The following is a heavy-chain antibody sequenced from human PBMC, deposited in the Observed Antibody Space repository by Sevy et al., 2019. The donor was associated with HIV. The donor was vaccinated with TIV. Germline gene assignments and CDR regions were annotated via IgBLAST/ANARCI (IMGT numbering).Heavy chain of an antibody. J-gene: IGHJ4*02. CDR3: ARDRGSGKNVFFDY. V-gene: IGHV3-21*01. CDR1: GFTFSSFS. Sequence: GGSLRLSCTASGFTFSSFSMSWVRQAPGKGLEWVASINSRSTYIYHADPVKGRFTISRDNAKNSLFLQMNSLRTEDTAVYYCARDRGSGKNVFFDYWGQGTLVTVSS. D-gene: IGHD3-10*01. CDR2: INSRSTYI.